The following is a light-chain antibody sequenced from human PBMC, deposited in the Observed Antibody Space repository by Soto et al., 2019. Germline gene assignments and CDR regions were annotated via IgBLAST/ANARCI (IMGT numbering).Light chain of an antibody. CDR2: DAS. V-gene: IGKV1-5*01. Sequence: DIQLPQSPSTLSASVGDRVPITCRASQSIRTWLAWYQQKPGKAPNPLLYDASSLKSGVPARFSGSGSGTEFTLTISSLQPDDVATYYCQQYNTYSTFGQGTRLESK. CDR3: QQYNTYST. J-gene: IGKJ5*01. CDR1: QSIRTW.